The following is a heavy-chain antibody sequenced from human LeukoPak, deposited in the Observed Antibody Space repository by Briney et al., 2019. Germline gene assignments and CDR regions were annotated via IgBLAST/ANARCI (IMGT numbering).Heavy chain of an antibody. Sequence: GGSLRLSCAASGFTFSSYAMTWVRQAPGKGLEWVSTISGSGGSTYYADSVKGRFTISRDNSKNTLYLQMNSLRAEDTAVYYCARRPYDFWSGYSYYYYMDVWGKGTTVTVSS. V-gene: IGHV3-23*01. CDR2: ISGSGGST. J-gene: IGHJ6*03. CDR3: ARRPYDFWSGYSYYYYMDV. D-gene: IGHD3-3*01. CDR1: GFTFSSYA.